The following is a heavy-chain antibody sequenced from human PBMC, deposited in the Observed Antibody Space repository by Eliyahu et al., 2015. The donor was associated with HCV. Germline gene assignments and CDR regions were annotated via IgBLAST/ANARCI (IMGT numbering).Heavy chain of an antibody. J-gene: IGHJ3*02. CDR1: GGTFSSYA. Sequence: QVQLVQSGAEVKKPGSSVKVSCKASGGTFSSYAISWVRQAPGQGLEWMGGIIPIFGTANYAQKFQGRVTITADESTSTAYMELSSLRSEDTAVYYCAREGYCSSTSCPNDAFDIWGQGTMVTVSS. V-gene: IGHV1-69*01. D-gene: IGHD2-2*01. CDR2: IIPIFGTA. CDR3: AREGYCSSTSCPNDAFDI.